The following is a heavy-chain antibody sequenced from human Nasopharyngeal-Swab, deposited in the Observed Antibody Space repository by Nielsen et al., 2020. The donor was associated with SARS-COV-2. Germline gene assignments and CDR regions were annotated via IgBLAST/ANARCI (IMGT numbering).Heavy chain of an antibody. J-gene: IGHJ5*02. CDR1: GFTFSSYS. CDR3: ATLGYCSGTGCSS. CDR2: ISSGSSAI. V-gene: IGHV3-48*02. D-gene: IGHD2-15*01. Sequence: GGSLRLSCAASGFTFSSYSMNWVRQAPGKGLEWVSYISSGSSAIYYADSVKGRFTISRDNARNSLYLQMNSLRDEDTAVYYCATLGYCSGTGCSSWGQGTLVTVSS.